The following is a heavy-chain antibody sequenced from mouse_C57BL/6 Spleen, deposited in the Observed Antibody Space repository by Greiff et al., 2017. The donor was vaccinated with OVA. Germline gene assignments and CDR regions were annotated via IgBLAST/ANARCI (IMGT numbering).Heavy chain of an antibody. V-gene: IGHV1-76*01. CDR3: ARVRTAQVFDY. J-gene: IGHJ2*01. CDR2: IYPGSGNT. CDR1: GYTFTDYY. Sequence: VQLQQSGAELVRPGASVKLSCKASGYTFTDYYINWVKQRPGQGLVWIARIYPGSGNTYYNEKFKGKATLTAEKSSSTAYMQLSSLTSEDSAVYFCARVRTAQVFDYWGQGTTLTVSS. D-gene: IGHD3-2*02.